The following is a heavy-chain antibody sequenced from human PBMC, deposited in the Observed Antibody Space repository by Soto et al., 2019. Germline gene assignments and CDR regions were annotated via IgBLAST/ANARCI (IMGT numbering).Heavy chain of an antibody. CDR2: ISYDGSNK. V-gene: IGHV3-30*18. CDR1: GFTFGSYG. D-gene: IGHD2-2*01. CDR3: AKENCSSTSCYPYYYYYMDV. Sequence: PGGSLRLSCAASGFTFGSYGMHWVRQAPGKGLEWVAVISYDGSNKYYADSVKGRFTISRDNSKNTLYLQMNSLRAEDTAVYYCAKENCSSTSCYPYYYYYMDVWGKGTTVTVSS. J-gene: IGHJ6*03.